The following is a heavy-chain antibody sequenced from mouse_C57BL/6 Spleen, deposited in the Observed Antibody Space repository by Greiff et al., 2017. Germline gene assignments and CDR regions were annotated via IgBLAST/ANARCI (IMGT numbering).Heavy chain of an antibody. CDR1: GYTFTGYW. CDR3: ARYDNATHWYFDV. Sequence: QVQLQQSGAELMKPGASVKLSCKATGYTFTGYWIEWVKQRPGHGLEWIGEILPGSGSTNYNEKFKGKATFTADTSSNTAYMQLSSLTTEDSAIYDCARYDNATHWYFDVWGTGTTVTVSS. V-gene: IGHV1-9*01. CDR2: ILPGSGST. J-gene: IGHJ1*03. D-gene: IGHD2-4*01.